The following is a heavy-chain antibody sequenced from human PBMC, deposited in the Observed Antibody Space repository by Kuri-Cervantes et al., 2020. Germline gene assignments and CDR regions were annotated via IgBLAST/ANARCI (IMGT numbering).Heavy chain of an antibody. J-gene: IGHJ6*03. V-gene: IGHV3-33*01. D-gene: IGHD6-13*01. CDR2: IWKDVIHK. Sequence: GGSLRLSCAASGFSFSNCGMHWVRQSPGKGLEWVAFIWKDVIHKKDIDSVKGRFTICEGVSKNTLCLQMNSLRAEDTAVYYCARVLAAAGPDYYYYYYYMDVWGKGTTVTVSS. CDR1: GFSFSNCG. CDR3: ARVLAAAGPDYYYYYYYMDV.